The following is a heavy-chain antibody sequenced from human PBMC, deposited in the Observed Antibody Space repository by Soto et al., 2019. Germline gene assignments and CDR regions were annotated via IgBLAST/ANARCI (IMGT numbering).Heavy chain of an antibody. D-gene: IGHD2-15*01. CDR1: GGAFSSYV. V-gene: IGHV1-69*13. J-gene: IGHJ6*02. CDR2: IIPIFGTA. CDR3: ARASCSGGSCYSDYYGMDV. Sequence: SVKVSCQTSGGAFSSYVISRVRQAPGQGLEWMGGIIPIFGTANYAQKFQGRVTITADESTSTAYMELSSLRSEDTAVYYCARASCSGGSCYSDYYGMDVWGQGTTVTVSS.